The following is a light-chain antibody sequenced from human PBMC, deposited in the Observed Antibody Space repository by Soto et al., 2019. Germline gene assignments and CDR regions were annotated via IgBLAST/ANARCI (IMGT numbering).Light chain of an antibody. CDR2: GVS. J-gene: IGKJ1*01. V-gene: IGKV3-20*01. CDR1: QSLSNNY. Sequence: EIVLTPSPGTLSLSPGERATLSCRASQSLSNNYLAWYQQKAGQAPRLLIYGVSSRSTGIPDRCSGSGSGTDFTLTISRLEPEACAVYYCQQYGTSPRTFGQGTKVDIK. CDR3: QQYGTSPRT.